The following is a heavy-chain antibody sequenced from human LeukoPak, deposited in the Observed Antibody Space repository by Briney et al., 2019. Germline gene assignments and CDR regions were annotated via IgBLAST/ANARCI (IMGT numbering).Heavy chain of an antibody. D-gene: IGHD3-10*01. Sequence: ASVKVSCKASGYTFSGYYMQWVRQAPEQGLEWMGWINPNSGDTNYAQKFQGRVTMTRDTSISTAYMELSSLRSDDTAVYYCARDLYFGSGTSYKEVFDYWGQGTLVTVSS. J-gene: IGHJ4*02. V-gene: IGHV1-2*02. CDR1: GYTFSGYY. CDR2: INPNSGDT. CDR3: ARDLYFGSGTSYKEVFDY.